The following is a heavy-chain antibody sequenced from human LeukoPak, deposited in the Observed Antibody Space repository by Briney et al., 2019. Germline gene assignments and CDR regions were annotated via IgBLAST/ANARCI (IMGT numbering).Heavy chain of an antibody. CDR1: GFTFSSYG. Sequence: GGTLRLSCAASGFTFSSYGMSWVRQAPGRGLEWVSAISGSGGSTYYADSVKGRFTISRDNSKNTLYLQMNSLRAEDTAVYYCTKERRRDDILTGSFSDWGQGILVTVSS. CDR3: TKERRRDDILTGSFSD. CDR2: ISGSGGST. V-gene: IGHV3-23*01. D-gene: IGHD3-9*01. J-gene: IGHJ4*02.